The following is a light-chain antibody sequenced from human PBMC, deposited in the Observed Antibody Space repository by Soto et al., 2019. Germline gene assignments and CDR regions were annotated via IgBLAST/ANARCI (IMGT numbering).Light chain of an antibody. Sequence: DIQMTQSPSTLSASVGDRVTITCRASQSISSWLAWYQQKPEKAPKLLIYKASTLQCGVRSRFSGCGSGTECTLAMSSVQPADSAAYYGQPYNDNWTLGQGTKVEIK. CDR1: QSISSW. V-gene: IGKV1-5*03. J-gene: IGKJ1*01. CDR3: QPYNDNWT. CDR2: KAS.